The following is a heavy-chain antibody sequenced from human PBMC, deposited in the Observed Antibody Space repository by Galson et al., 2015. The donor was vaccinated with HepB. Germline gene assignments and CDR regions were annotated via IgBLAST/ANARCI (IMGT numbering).Heavy chain of an antibody. J-gene: IGHJ3*02. CDR3: ARTTYSSGWYRVQGDAFDI. CDR1: GDSVSSNSAA. V-gene: IGHV6-1*01. Sequence: CAISGDSVSSNSAAWNWIRQSPSRGLEWLGRTYYRSKWYNDYAVSVKSRITINPDTSKNQFSLQLNSVTPEDTAVYYCARTTYSSGWYRVQGDAFDIWGQGTMVTVSS. CDR2: TYYRSKWYN. D-gene: IGHD6-19*01.